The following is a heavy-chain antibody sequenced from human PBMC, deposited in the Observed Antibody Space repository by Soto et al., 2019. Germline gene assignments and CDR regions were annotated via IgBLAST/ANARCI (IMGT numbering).Heavy chain of an antibody. D-gene: IGHD3-3*01. CDR1: GFSLTTSGVG. CDR2: IYWDDDK. Sequence: QSTVNATGPTQVKPRQTLTLTCTVAGFSLTTSGVGVGWIRQSPGRAPEWLALIYWDDDKRYRPSLKSRLTITKDTSKNQVALPMADLDPADTATYFCAHRVLRTVFAWVTTNAVYFDVWGQGTPVAVSS. J-gene: IGHJ4*02. CDR3: AHRVLRTVFAWVTTNAVYFDV. V-gene: IGHV2-5*02.